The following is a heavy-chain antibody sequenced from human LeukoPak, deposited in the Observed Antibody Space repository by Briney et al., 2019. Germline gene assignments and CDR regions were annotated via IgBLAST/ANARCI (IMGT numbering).Heavy chain of an antibody. V-gene: IGHV2-5*02. CDR1: GGSISSSSYY. CDR3: AHRRGFVVGPTRGYYFGY. Sequence: TLSLTCTVSGGSISSSSYYWGWLRQPPGKALEWLTLIYWDDDKRYSPSLKSRLTISKDTSKNQVVLTMTNMDPVDTATYYCAHRRGFVVGPTRGYYFGYWGQGALVTVSS. J-gene: IGHJ4*02. D-gene: IGHD1-26*01. CDR2: IYWDDDK.